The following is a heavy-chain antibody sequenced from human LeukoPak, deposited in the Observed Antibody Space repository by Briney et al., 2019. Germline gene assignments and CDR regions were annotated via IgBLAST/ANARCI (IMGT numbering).Heavy chain of an antibody. CDR3: ARPVGSGCSSPFDY. Sequence: KPSETLSLTCTVSGGSVIITSYYWGWIRQPPGKGPEWIGSIDYSGSTYYNPSLKSRVTISVDTSKNQFSLRLSSVTAADTAVYYCARPVGSGCSSPFDYWGQGTLVTVSS. V-gene: IGHV4-39*01. D-gene: IGHD6-19*01. CDR2: IDYSGST. CDR1: GGSVIITSYY. J-gene: IGHJ4*02.